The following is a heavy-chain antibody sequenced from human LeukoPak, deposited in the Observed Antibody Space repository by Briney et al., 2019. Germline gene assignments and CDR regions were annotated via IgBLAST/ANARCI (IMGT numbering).Heavy chain of an antibody. V-gene: IGHV4-4*07. Sequence: SETLSLTCTVSGGSIRSYYWGWVRQPAGKGLEWIGRIYTTGTTNFNPSLKSRLTMSVDTSKNQFSLKLTSVTAADTAVYFCGRQGYTASYYFLDFWSQGTLVTVSS. D-gene: IGHD2/OR15-2a*01. J-gene: IGHJ4*02. CDR2: IYTTGTT. CDR1: GGSIRSYY. CDR3: GRQGYTASYYFLDF.